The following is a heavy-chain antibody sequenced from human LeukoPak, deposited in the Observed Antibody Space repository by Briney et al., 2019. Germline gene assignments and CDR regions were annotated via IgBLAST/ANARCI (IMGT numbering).Heavy chain of an antibody. Sequence: ASVKVSCKASGYTFTSYYMHWVRQAPGQGLEGMGIINPSGGSTSYAQKFQGRVTMTRVTSTSTVYMALSSLRSEDTAVYCCATGGGIAAAGRPYYYYYMDVWGKGTTVTVSS. CDR3: ATGGGIAAAGRPYYYYYMDV. CDR2: INPSGGST. J-gene: IGHJ6*03. CDR1: GYTFTSYY. V-gene: IGHV1-46*01. D-gene: IGHD6-13*01.